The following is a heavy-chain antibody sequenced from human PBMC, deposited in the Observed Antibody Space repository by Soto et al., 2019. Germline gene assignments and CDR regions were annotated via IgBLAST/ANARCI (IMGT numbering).Heavy chain of an antibody. J-gene: IGHJ5*02. CDR3: ARAASPYFDLLSAFDP. CDR1: GGSISNYY. CDR2: IYTSGST. V-gene: IGHV4-4*07. D-gene: IGHD3-9*01. Sequence: SETLSLTCTVSGGSISNYYWSWIRQPAGKGLEWIGRIYTSGSTNYNPSLTSRVTLSVDMSKNQFSLKLTSVTAADSAVYFCARAASPYFDLLSAFDPWRQGVLVTVSS.